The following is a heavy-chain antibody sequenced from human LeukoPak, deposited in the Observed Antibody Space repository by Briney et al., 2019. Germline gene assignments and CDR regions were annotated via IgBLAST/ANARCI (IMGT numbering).Heavy chain of an antibody. J-gene: IGHJ4*02. V-gene: IGHV1-46*01. CDR1: GYTFTSYY. CDR2: INPSGGST. CDR3: ARDQSDLWSGYFDY. D-gene: IGHD3-3*01. Sequence: ASVKVSCKASGYTFTSYYMHWVRQAPGQGLEWMGIINPSGGSTSYAQNLQGRVTMTTDTSTSTAYMELRSLRSDDTAGYYCARDQSDLWSGYFDYWGQGTLVTVSS.